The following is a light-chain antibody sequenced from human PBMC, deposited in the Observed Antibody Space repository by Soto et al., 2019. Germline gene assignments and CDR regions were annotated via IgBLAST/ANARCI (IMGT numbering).Light chain of an antibody. Sequence: DIQMTQSPSTLSACVGDRVTITCRASQSISSWLAWYQQKPGKAPKLLLYKASSLESGVPSRFSGSGSGTEFTLTISSLQPDDFATYYCQQYHRYPLTFGGGTKVE. CDR3: QQYHRYPLT. CDR1: QSISSW. CDR2: KAS. J-gene: IGKJ4*01. V-gene: IGKV1-5*03.